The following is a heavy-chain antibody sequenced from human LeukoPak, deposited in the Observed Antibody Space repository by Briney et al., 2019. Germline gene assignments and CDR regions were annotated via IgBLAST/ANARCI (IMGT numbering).Heavy chain of an antibody. Sequence: SVKVSCKASGGTFSSYAISWVRQAPGQGLELMGGIIPIFGTANYAQKFQGRVTITADESTSTAYMELSSPRSEDTAVYYCARGYYYDSSGSPGDYWGQGTLVTVSS. CDR2: IIPIFGTA. CDR1: GGTFSSYA. CDR3: ARGYYYDSSGSPGDY. V-gene: IGHV1-69*01. J-gene: IGHJ4*02. D-gene: IGHD3-22*01.